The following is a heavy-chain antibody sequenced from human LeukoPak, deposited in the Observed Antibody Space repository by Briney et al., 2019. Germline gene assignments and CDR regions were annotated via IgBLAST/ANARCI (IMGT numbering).Heavy chain of an antibody. D-gene: IGHD3-3*01. Sequence: VFCINFNGCSTGYADSVKGRFTISRDNAKNSLYMQMNSLRAEDTALYYCARRTLEWLALDYWGQGTLVTVSS. V-gene: IGHV3-20*03. CDR2: INFNGCST. J-gene: IGHJ4*02. CDR3: ARRTLEWLALDY.